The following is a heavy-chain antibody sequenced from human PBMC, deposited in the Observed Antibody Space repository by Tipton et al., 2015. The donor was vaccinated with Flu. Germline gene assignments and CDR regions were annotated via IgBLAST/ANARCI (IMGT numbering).Heavy chain of an antibody. V-gene: IGHV3-53*05. CDR1: GFTVSSNY. J-gene: IGHJ4*02. D-gene: IGHD2-2*01. Sequence: SLRLSCAASGFTVSSNYMSWVRQAPGKGLEWVSVIYSGGSTYYADSVKGRFTISRDNSKNTLYLQMSSLRAEDTAVYYCVKDAGEISERRSTSLDYWGQGTLVTVSS. CDR3: VKDAGEISERRSTSLDY. CDR2: IYSGGST.